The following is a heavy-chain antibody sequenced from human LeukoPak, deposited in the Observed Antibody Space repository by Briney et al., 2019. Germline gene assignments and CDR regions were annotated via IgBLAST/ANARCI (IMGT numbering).Heavy chain of an antibody. CDR2: ISGSGGST. J-gene: IGHJ4*02. CDR3: AKDGGYCSRGSCYLRHFDY. V-gene: IGHV3-23*01. CDR1: GFTFSSYA. Sequence: GGSLRLSCAASGFTFSSYAMSWVRQAPGKGLEWVSAISGSGGSTYYADSVKGRFTISRDNSKNTLYLQMNSLRAEDTAVYYCAKDGGYCSRGSCYLRHFDYWGQGTLVTVSS. D-gene: IGHD2-15*01.